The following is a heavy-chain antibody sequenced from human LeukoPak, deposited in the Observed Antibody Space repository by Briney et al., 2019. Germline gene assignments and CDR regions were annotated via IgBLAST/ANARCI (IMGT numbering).Heavy chain of an antibody. CDR1: GFTFSSYS. CDR3: ASMWDYDFWSGYLAHYGMDV. CDR2: ISSSSSTI. D-gene: IGHD3-3*01. V-gene: IGHV3-48*02. J-gene: IGHJ6*02. Sequence: GGSLRLSCAASGFTFSSYSMNWVRQAPGKGLEWVSYISSSSSTIYYADSVKGRFTISRDNAKNSLYLQMNSLRDEDTAGYYCASMWDYDFWSGYLAHYGMDVWGQGTTVTVSS.